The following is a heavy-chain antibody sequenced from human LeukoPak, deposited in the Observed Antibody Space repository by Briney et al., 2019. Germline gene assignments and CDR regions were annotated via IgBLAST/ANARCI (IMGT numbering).Heavy chain of an antibody. CDR3: ARGIESYGDYGY. J-gene: IGHJ4*02. Sequence: PSETLSLTCTASGGSISGSYRSWIRQPPGKGLEWIAYMYNSGSTNYNPSLKSRVTISIDTSKNQFSLKLSSLTAADTAIYYCARGIESYGDYGYWGQGILVTVSS. CDR1: GGSISGSY. D-gene: IGHD4-17*01. CDR2: MYNSGST. V-gene: IGHV4-59*01.